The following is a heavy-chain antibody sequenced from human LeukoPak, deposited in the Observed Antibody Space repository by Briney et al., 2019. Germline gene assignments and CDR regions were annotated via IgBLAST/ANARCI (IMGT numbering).Heavy chain of an antibody. CDR3: ARGLPLGYCSSTSCYKGWFDP. CDR2: IIPIFGTA. D-gene: IGHD2-2*02. J-gene: IGHJ5*02. Sequence: SVKVSCKASGGTFSSYAISWVRQAPGQGLEWMGGIIPIFGTANYAQKFQGRVTITADESTSTAYMELSSLRSEDTAVYYCARGLPLGYCSSTSCYKGWFDPWGQGTLVTVSS. CDR1: GGTFSSYA. V-gene: IGHV1-69*13.